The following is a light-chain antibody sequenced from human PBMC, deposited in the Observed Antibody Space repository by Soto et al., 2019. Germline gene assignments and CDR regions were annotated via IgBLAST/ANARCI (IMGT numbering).Light chain of an antibody. CDR1: QSVSSN. J-gene: IGKJ1*01. CDR3: QQYNNWPPWT. CDR2: GAS. V-gene: IGKV3-15*01. Sequence: EIVMTRSPATLSVSPGERATLSCRASQSVSSNLAWYQQKPGQDPRLLIYGASTRATGIPARFSGSGSGTECTLTISSLQSEDFAVYYCQQYNNWPPWTFDQGTKVEIK.